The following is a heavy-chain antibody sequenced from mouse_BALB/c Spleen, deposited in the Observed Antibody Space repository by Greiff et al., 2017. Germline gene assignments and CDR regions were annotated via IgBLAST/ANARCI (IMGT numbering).Heavy chain of an antibody. CDR3: ARDQLRIFAY. CDR2: IWAGGST. D-gene: IGHD1-1*01. V-gene: IGHV2-9*02. J-gene: IGHJ3*01. Sequence: VKLMESGPGLVAPSQSLSITCTVSGFSLTSYGVHWVRQPPGKGLEWLGVIWAGGSTNYNSALMSRLSIIKDNSKSQVFLKMNSLQTDDTAMYYCARDQLRIFAYWGQGTLVTVSA. CDR1: GFSLTSYG.